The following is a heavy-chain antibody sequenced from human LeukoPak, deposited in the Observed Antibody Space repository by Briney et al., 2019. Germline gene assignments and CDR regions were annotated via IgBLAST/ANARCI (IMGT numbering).Heavy chain of an antibody. CDR1: GGSISSGSYY. Sequence: SETLSLTCTVSGGSISSGSYYWSWIRQPAGKGLEWIGRIYTSGSTNYNPSLKSRVTISVDTSKNQFSLKLSSVTAADTAVYYCARAQSSWYYYYYYMDVWGKGTTVTVSS. D-gene: IGHD6-13*01. V-gene: IGHV4-61*02. CDR2: IYTSGST. CDR3: ARAQSSWYYYYYYMDV. J-gene: IGHJ6*03.